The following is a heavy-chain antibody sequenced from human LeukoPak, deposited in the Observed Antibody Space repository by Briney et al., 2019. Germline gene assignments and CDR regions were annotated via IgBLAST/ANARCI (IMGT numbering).Heavy chain of an antibody. J-gene: IGHJ4*02. CDR3: AKEFPGYSFDY. V-gene: IGHV3-23*01. D-gene: IGHD5-12*01. Sequence: QTGGSLRLSCEASGFTFRSFGMSWVRQAPGKGLEWVSGFSGSGGSTSYADSVKGRFTISRDMSKNTLYLQMNTLRVEDTAIYYCAKEFPGYSFDYWGQGTLVTVSS. CDR2: FSGSGGST. CDR1: GFTFRSFG.